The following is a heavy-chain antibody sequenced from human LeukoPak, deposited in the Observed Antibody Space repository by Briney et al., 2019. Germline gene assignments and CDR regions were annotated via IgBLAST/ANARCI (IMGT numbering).Heavy chain of an antibody. J-gene: IGHJ6*03. V-gene: IGHV3-23*01. Sequence: GGSLRLSCAASGFTFSSYAMNWVRQAPGKGLEWVSGISGSAGSTYYADSLKGRFTISRDNSKNTLYLQMNSLRVEDTAVYYCAKVNYYYYMDVWGKGTTVTVSS. CDR3: AKVNYYYYMDV. CDR1: GFTFSSYA. CDR2: ISGSAGST.